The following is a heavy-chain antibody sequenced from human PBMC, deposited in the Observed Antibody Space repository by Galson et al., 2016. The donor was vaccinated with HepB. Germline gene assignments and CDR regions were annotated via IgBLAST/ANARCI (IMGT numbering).Heavy chain of an antibody. J-gene: IGHJ4*02. CDR2: ISGNCGST. V-gene: IGHV3-23*01. CDR1: GFTFSSYA. CDR3: AKVGKTTVTTYYFDY. Sequence: GFTFSSYAMTWVRQAPRKGLEWVSAISGNCGSTYYADSVKGRFTISRDNSKNTLYLQMNTLRAEDTAVYYCAKVGKTTVTTYYFDYWGQGTLVTVSS. D-gene: IGHD4-17*01.